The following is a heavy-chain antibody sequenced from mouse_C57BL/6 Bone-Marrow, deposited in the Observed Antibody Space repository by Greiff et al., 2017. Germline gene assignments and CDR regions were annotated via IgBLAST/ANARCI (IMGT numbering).Heavy chain of an antibody. CDR2: IDPETGGT. V-gene: IGHV1-15*01. CDR3: TRGGLPGVDY. D-gene: IGHD2-2*01. J-gene: IGHJ4*01. CDR1: GYTFTDYE. Sequence: QVQLKQSGAELVRPGASVTLSCKASGYTFTDYEMHWVKQTPVHGLEWIGAIDPETGGTAYNQKFKGKAILTADKSSSTAYMELRSLTSEDSVVYYCTRGGLPGVDYWGQGTSVTVSS.